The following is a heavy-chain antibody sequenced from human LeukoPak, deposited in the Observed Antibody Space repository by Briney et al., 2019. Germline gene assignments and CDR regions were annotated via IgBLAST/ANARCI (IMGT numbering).Heavy chain of an antibody. D-gene: IGHD2-21*02. CDR1: GCSISSSRFY. CDR3: ARHVSSDLRIVVVTSDWYFDR. J-gene: IGHJ2*01. CDR2: IYYSGST. V-gene: IGHV4-39*01. Sequence: SETLSLTCIVSGCSISSSRFYWGWIRQPPGKGLEWIGNIYYSGSTYYNPSLKSLVTISADTSKNQFFLNLSPGTDADTGFYYCARHVSSDLRIVVVTSDWYFDRWGRGTLATVSS.